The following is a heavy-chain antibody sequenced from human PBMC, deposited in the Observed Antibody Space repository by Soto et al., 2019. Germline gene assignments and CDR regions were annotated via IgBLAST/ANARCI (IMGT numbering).Heavy chain of an antibody. CDR2: VHSSGGT. CDR3: ASVVVGATRQTGSDH. J-gene: IGHJ4*02. V-gene: IGHV4-39*01. CDR1: HGSITSGDYF. D-gene: IGHD2-15*01. Sequence: LSLTCTVSHGSITSGDYFWAWIRQPPGKGLEFIGSVHSSGGTYYSPSLKSRASISIDKSKNQFSLKLTSVNAGDTAVYFCASVVVGATRQTGSDHWGQGTLVTVSS.